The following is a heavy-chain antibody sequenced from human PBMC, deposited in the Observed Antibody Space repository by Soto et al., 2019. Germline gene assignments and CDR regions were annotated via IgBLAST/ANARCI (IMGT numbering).Heavy chain of an antibody. J-gene: IGHJ4*02. CDR2: INPNSGGT. CDR1: GYTFTGYY. D-gene: IGHD3-16*02. Sequence: ASVKVSCKASGYTFTGYYMHWVRQAPGQGLEWMGWINPNSGGTNYAQKFQGRVTMTRDTSISTAYMELSRLRSDDTAVYYCAREEYVWGSYRYRYFDYWGQGTLVTVSS. V-gene: IGHV1-2*02. CDR3: AREEYVWGSYRYRYFDY.